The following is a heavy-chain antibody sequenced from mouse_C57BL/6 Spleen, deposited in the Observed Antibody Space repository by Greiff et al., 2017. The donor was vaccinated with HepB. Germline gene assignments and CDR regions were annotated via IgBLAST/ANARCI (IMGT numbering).Heavy chain of an antibody. CDR1: GYTFTDYY. J-gene: IGHJ3*01. CDR2: INPNNGGT. Sequence: VQLQQSGPELVKPGASVKISCKASGYTFTDYYMNWVKQSHGKSLEWIGDINPNNGGTSYNQKFKGKATLTVDKSSSTAYIELRSLTSEDSAVYYCARGSLTGPWFAYWGQGTLVTVSA. CDR3: ARGSLTGPWFAY. D-gene: IGHD4-1*01. V-gene: IGHV1-26*01.